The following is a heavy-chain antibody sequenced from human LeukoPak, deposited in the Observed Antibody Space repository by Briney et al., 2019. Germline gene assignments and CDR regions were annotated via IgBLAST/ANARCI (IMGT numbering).Heavy chain of an antibody. V-gene: IGHV1-3*01. CDR1: GYTFTSYA. CDR2: INAGNGNT. Sequence: ASVKVSCKASGYTFTSYAMHWVRQAPGQRLEWMGSINAGNGNTKYSQKFQGRVTITRDTSASTAYMELSSLRSEDTAVYYCARRGAVATGGYYGMDVWGQGTTVTVSS. CDR3: ARRGAVATGGYYGMDV. J-gene: IGHJ6*02. D-gene: IGHD6-19*01.